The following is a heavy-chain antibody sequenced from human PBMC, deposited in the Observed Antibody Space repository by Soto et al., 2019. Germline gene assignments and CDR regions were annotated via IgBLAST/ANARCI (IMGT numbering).Heavy chain of an antibody. CDR2: IYHSGST. Sequence: QVQLQESGPGLVKPSGTLSLTCAVSGGSISSSNWWSWVRQPPGKGLGWIGEIYHSGSTNYTPSLKSRVTISVAKSKNQFSLKLSSVTAADTAVYYCARVWTTVTNWFDPWGQGTLVTVSS. D-gene: IGHD4-17*01. V-gene: IGHV4-4*02. J-gene: IGHJ5*02. CDR3: ARVWTTVTNWFDP. CDR1: GGSISSSNW.